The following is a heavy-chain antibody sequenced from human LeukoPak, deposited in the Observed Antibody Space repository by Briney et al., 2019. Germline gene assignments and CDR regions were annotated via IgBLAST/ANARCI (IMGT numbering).Heavy chain of an antibody. CDR3: AREKGVEMATMDFDY. D-gene: IGHD5-24*01. CDR2: INPSGGST. Sequence: ASVKVSCKASGYTFTSYYMHWVRHAPGQGLEWMGIINPSGGSTSYAQKFQGRVTMTRDTSTSTVYMELSSLRSEDTAVYYCAREKGVEMATMDFDYWGQGTLVTVSS. V-gene: IGHV1-46*01. CDR1: GYTFTSYY. J-gene: IGHJ4*02.